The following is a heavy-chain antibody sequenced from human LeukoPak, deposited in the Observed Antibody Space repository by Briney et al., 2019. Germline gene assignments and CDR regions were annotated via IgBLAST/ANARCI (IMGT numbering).Heavy chain of an antibody. J-gene: IGHJ4*02. V-gene: IGHV3-23*01. Sequence: PGGSLRLSCEASGFTFGDYAMIWFRQDPGKGLEWVSSIGGRNTPTYYADSVKGRFTISRDNSKNTLYLQMNSLRAEDTAVYYCARGSPELSWDYWGQGTLVTVSS. CDR3: ARGSPELSWDY. CDR2: IGGRNTPT. D-gene: IGHD3-10*01. CDR1: GFTFGDYA.